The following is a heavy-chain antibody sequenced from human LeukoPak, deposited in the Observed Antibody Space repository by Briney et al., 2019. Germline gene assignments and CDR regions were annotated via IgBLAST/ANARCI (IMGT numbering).Heavy chain of an antibody. D-gene: IGHD3-10*01. CDR2: TYYRSKWYN. CDR3: ARLILWFGELLSRRGRYNWFDP. V-gene: IGHV6-1*01. Sequence: SQTLSLTCAISGDSVSSNSAAWNWIRQSPSRGLEWLGRTYYRSKWYNDYAVSVKSRITINPDTSKNQFSLKLSSVTAADTAVYYCARLILWFGELLSRRGRYNWFDPWGQGTLVTVSS. J-gene: IGHJ5*02. CDR1: GDSVSSNSAA.